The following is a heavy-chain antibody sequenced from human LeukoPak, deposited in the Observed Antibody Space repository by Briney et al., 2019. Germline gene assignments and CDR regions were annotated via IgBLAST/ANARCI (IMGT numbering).Heavy chain of an antibody. CDR2: ISNDGNKI. D-gene: IGHD2-15*01. J-gene: IGHJ4*02. CDR1: GFTFSSYG. V-gene: IGHV3-30*03. Sequence: GGSLRLSCAASGFTFSSYGMHWVRQAPDKGLEWVAVISNDGNKIYYADSVKGRFTISRDNARNTLYLQMNSLRAEDTAVYYCARDPTYCSGGSCYSIDYWGQGTLVTVSS. CDR3: ARDPTYCSGGSCYSIDY.